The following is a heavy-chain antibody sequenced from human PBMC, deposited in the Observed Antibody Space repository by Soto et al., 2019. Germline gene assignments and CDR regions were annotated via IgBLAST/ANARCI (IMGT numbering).Heavy chain of an antibody. CDR2: ISYDGSNK. J-gene: IGHJ6*02. V-gene: IGHV3-30-3*01. D-gene: IGHD5-18*01. CDR3: ARVSGYSYGYYGMDV. CDR1: GFTFSSYA. Sequence: QVQLVESGGGVVQPGRSLRLSCAASGFTFSSYAMHWVRQAPGKGLAWVAVISYDGSNKYYADSVKGRFTISRDNSKNTLYLQMNSLRAKDTAVYYCARVSGYSYGYYGMDVWGQGTTVTVSS.